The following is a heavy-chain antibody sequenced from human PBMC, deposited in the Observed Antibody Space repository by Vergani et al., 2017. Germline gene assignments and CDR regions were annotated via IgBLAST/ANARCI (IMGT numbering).Heavy chain of an antibody. J-gene: IGHJ4*02. V-gene: IGHV1-69*02. Sequence: QVQLVQSGAEVKKPGSSVKVSCKASGGTFSSYTISWVRQAPGQGLEWMGRIIPILGIANYAQKFQGRVTITADKSTSTAYMELSSLRSEDTAVYYCARHDNWNYETRFDYWGQGTLVTVSS. CDR3: ARHDNWNYETRFDY. CDR2: IIPILGIA. D-gene: IGHD1-7*01. CDR1: GGTFSSYT.